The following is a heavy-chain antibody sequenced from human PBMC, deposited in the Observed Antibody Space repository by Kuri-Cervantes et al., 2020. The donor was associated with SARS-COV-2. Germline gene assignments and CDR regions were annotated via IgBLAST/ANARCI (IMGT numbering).Heavy chain of an antibody. CDR1: GGSFSGCY. V-gene: IGHV4-34*01. Sequence: SQTLSLTCAVYGGSFSGCYWSWIRQPPGKGLEWIGEINHSGSTNYNPSLKSRVTISVDTSKNQFSLKLSSVTAADTAVYYCARHRWLDPWGQGTLVTVSS. J-gene: IGHJ5*02. CDR3: ARHRWLDP. D-gene: IGHD1-14*01. CDR2: INHSGST.